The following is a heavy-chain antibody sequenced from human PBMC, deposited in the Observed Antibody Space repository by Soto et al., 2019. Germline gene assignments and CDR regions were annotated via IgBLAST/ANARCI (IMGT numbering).Heavy chain of an antibody. D-gene: IGHD6-13*01. J-gene: IGHJ5*02. CDR3: ARGLLRGFIAAAGRKSNWFHX. V-gene: IGHV4-34*01. Sequence: SETLSLTCAVYGGSFSGYYWSWIRQPPGKGLEWIVEINHSGSTNYNPSLKSRVTISVETSKKQFSLKLSSVTAADTAVYYCARGLLRGFIAAAGRKSNWFHXWGQGTLVTVSX. CDR1: GGSFSGYY. CDR2: INHSGST.